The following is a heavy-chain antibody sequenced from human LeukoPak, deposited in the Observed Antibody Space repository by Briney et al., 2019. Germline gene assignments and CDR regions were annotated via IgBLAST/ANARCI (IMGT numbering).Heavy chain of an antibody. Sequence: GGSLRLSCAASGFTFSTYSMNWVRQAPGKGLEWVSSISSSSSYIYYADSVKGQFTISRDNAKNSLYLQMNSLRAEDTAVYYCARFAARPAYYYYYMDVWGKGTTVTVSS. J-gene: IGHJ6*03. V-gene: IGHV3-21*01. CDR1: GFTFSTYS. CDR3: ARFAARPAYYYYYMDV. D-gene: IGHD6-6*01. CDR2: ISSSSSYI.